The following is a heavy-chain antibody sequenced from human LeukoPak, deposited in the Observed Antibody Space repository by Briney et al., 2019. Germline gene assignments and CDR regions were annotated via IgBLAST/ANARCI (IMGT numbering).Heavy chain of an antibody. CDR1: GGSFSGYY. D-gene: IGHD3-10*01. Sequence: PSETLSLTCAVYGGSFSGYYWSWIRQPPGKGLEWIGDINHSGSTNYNPSLKSRVTISVDTSKNQFSLKLSSVTAADTAVYYCARDMVRGPGVEYWGQGTLVAVSS. CDR2: INHSGST. J-gene: IGHJ4*02. V-gene: IGHV4-34*01. CDR3: ARDMVRGPGVEY.